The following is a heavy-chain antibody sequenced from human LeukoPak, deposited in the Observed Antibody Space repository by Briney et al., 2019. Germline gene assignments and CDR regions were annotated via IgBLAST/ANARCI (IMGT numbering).Heavy chain of an antibody. D-gene: IGHD3-10*01. V-gene: IGHV3-48*04. Sequence: GGSLRLSCAASGFAISSHSMNWVRQAPGKGLEWVSYISSSSSAIYYADSVKGRFTISRDNAKNSLYLQMSSLRAEDTALYYCARVTYYYGSGSFDYWGQGTLVTVSS. J-gene: IGHJ4*02. CDR3: ARVTYYYGSGSFDY. CDR2: ISSSSSAI. CDR1: GFAISSHS.